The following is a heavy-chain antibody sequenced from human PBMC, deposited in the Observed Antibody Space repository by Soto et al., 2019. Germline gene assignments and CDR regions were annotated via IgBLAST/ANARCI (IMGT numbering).Heavy chain of an antibody. CDR3: ARDSYGYFDYGYYYYYGMDV. Sequence: PGESLKISCKGSGYSFTSYWIGWVRQMPGKGLEWMGIIYPGDSDTRYSPSFQGQVTISADKSISTAYLQWSSLKASDTAMYYCARDSYGYFDYGYYYYYGMDVWGQGTTVTVSS. V-gene: IGHV5-51*01. CDR1: GYSFTSYW. J-gene: IGHJ6*02. D-gene: IGHD5-18*01. CDR2: IYPGDSDT.